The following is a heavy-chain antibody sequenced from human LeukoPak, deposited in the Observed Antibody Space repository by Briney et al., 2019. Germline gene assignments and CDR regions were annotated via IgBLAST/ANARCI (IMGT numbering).Heavy chain of an antibody. CDR3: ARQTGAGLFILP. Sequence: PSETLSLTCTVSGDSISTSNSYWGWIRQPPGKGLEWIGSIYYSGSTYYNPSLKSRVTISVDTSKNQFSLILTSVTAADTAVYYCARQTGAGLFILPGGQGTLVTVSS. V-gene: IGHV4-39*01. CDR1: GDSISTSNSY. D-gene: IGHD3-3*01. CDR2: IYYSGST. J-gene: IGHJ4*02.